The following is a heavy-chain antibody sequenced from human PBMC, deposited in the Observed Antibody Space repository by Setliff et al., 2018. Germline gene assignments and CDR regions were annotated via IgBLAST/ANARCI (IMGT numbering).Heavy chain of an antibody. Sequence: SSETLSLTCTVSADSGGSISSGGYYWSWVRQFPGKGLEWIGYIYYVGTTYYNPSLKSRVMISVDTSKNQFSLKLSSVTAADTAVYYCARPPPGSSGWSMIYYFDYWGQGALVTVSS. D-gene: IGHD6-19*01. CDR1: ADSGGSISSGGYY. CDR2: IYYVGTT. CDR3: ARPPPGSSGWSMIYYFDY. V-gene: IGHV4-31*03. J-gene: IGHJ4*02.